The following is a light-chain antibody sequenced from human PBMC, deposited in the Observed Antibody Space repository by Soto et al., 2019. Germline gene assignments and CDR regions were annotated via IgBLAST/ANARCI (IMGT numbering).Light chain of an antibody. Sequence: QSALTQPPSASGSPGQSVAISCTGTSSDVGGYDYVSWFQQNPGKAPELMIYDVTKRPSGVPDRFSGSKSGNTASLTVSGLQAEDEAYYYCASYGGYYVVFGGGTKVTVL. CDR2: DVT. CDR3: ASYGGYYVV. J-gene: IGLJ2*01. V-gene: IGLV2-8*01. CDR1: SSDVGGYDY.